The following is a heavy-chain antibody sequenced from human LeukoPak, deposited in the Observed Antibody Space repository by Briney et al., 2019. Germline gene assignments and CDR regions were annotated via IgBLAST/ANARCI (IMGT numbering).Heavy chain of an antibody. V-gene: IGHV3-9*01. J-gene: IGHJ6*02. CDR1: GFTFDDYV. D-gene: IGHD2-21*01. CDR3: AKGDGYAPYNYGMDV. Sequence: PGGSLRLSCAASGFTFDDYVMHWVRQAPGQGLEWVSGISWNSDRIGYADSAKGRFTISRDNAKNSLYLQMNSLRAEDTALYYCAKGDGYAPYNYGMDVWGQGTTVTVSS. CDR2: ISWNSDRI.